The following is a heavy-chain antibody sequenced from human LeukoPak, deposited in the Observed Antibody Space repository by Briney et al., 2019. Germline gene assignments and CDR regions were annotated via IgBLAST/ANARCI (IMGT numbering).Heavy chain of an antibody. V-gene: IGHV1-18*04. Sequence: ASVKVSCKASGYTVTSYGISWVRQAPGQGLEWMGWISAYNGNTNYAQKLQGRVTMTTDTSTSTAYMELRSLRSDDTAVYYCASTAGYSYGQYYFDYWGQGTLVTVSS. D-gene: IGHD5-18*01. CDR2: ISAYNGNT. CDR3: ASTAGYSYGQYYFDY. J-gene: IGHJ4*02. CDR1: GYTVTSYG.